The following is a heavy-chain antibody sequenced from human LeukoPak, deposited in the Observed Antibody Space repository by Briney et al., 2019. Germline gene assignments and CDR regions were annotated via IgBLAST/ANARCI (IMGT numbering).Heavy chain of an antibody. Sequence: GGSLRRSAAASGFTFSSYSMNWVRQAPGKGLEWFLSISSSSSYKYYADSVKGRFTISRDNAKNSLYLQMNSLRAEDTAVYYCARAGTKNWFDPWGQGTLVTVSS. J-gene: IGHJ5*02. CDR3: ARAGTKNWFDP. V-gene: IGHV3-21*01. CDR2: ISSSSSYK. D-gene: IGHD1-7*01. CDR1: GFTFSSYS.